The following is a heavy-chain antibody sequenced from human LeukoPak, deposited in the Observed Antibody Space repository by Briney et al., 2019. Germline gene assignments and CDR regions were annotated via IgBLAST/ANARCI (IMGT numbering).Heavy chain of an antibody. CDR1: GGSFSGYY. CDR2: INHSGST. Sequence: PSETLSLTCAVYGGSFSGYYWSWIRQPPGKGLEWIGEINHSGSTNYNPSLKSRVTISVDTSKNQFSLKLSSVTAADTAVYYCARERGYYDSSGYSFDLWGRGTLVTVSS. J-gene: IGHJ2*01. D-gene: IGHD3-22*01. CDR3: ARERGYYDSSGYSFDL. V-gene: IGHV4-34*01.